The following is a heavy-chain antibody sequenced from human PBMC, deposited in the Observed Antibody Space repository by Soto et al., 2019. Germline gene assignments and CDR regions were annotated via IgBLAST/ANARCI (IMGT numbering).Heavy chain of an antibody. Sequence: EVQLVESGGGLVQPGGSLRLSCAASGFTFSSYWMSWFRQAPGKGLEWVANIRQDGSDKYYVDSVKGRFTISRDNSKNSLYLQTNSLRADDTAIYYCASPQQWLGQRGDFDYWGQGTLVTVSS. V-gene: IGHV3-7*05. J-gene: IGHJ4*02. CDR1: GFTFSSYW. CDR3: ASPQQWLGQRGDFDY. CDR2: IRQDGSDK. D-gene: IGHD6-19*01.